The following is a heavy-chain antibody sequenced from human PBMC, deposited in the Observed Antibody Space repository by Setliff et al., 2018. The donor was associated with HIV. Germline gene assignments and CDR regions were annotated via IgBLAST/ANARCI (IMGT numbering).Heavy chain of an antibody. CDR3: ARDPEAAAGIRYPGNAFDI. V-gene: IGHV1-2*04. J-gene: IGHJ3*02. CDR2: INPNSGGT. Sequence: ASVKVSCKASGYTFTGYYMHWVRQAPGQGLEWMGWINPNSGGTNYAQKFQGWVTMTRDTSISTAYMELSRLRSGDTAVYYCARDPEAAAGIRYPGNAFDIWGQGTMVTVSS. CDR1: GYTFTGYY. D-gene: IGHD6-13*01.